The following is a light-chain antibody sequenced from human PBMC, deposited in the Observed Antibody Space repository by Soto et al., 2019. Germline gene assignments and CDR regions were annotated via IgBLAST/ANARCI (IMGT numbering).Light chain of an antibody. CDR3: QQYNSWLWT. V-gene: IGKV3-15*01. Sequence: IMMSQSPASLSVSQGEEATRSCRASQSVSSKLAWYQQKPGQAPRLLIYGASTRATGIPARFSGSGSGTEFTLIISSLQSEDSAVYYCQQYNSWLWTFGQGTKV. CDR1: QSVSSK. J-gene: IGKJ1*01. CDR2: GAS.